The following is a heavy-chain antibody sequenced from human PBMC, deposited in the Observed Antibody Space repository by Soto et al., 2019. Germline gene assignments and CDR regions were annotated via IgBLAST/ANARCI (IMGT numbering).Heavy chain of an antibody. Sequence: EVQLLESGGGLVQPGGSLRLSCAASGFTFSSYAMSWVRQAPGKGLEWVSVISGSGGSTYYADSVKGRFTISRDNSKNTLYLQMNSLRAEDTAGYYGAKDPGDWYGYFDLWGRGTLVTVAS. CDR1: GFTFSSYA. CDR2: ISGSGGST. CDR3: AKDPGDWYGYFDL. J-gene: IGHJ2*01. V-gene: IGHV3-23*01. D-gene: IGHD2-21*02.